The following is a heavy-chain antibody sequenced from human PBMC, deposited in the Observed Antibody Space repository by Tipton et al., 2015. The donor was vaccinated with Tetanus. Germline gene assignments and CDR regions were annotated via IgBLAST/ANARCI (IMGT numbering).Heavy chain of an antibody. CDR3: ARIGWLQQNKPAFDI. D-gene: IGHD6-19*01. Sequence: TLSLTCAVYGGSFSGYYCSWIRQSPGRGLEWIGEIHPSGSTYYNPSFTSRITLSVDTSKNQFSLKLSSVTAADTAVYYCARIGWLQQNKPAFDIWGQGTVVTVSS. J-gene: IGHJ3*02. CDR2: IHPSGST. CDR1: GGSFSGYY. V-gene: IGHV4-34*01.